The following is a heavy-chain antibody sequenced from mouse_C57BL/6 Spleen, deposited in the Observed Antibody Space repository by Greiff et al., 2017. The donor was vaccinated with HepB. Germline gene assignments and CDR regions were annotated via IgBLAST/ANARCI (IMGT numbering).Heavy chain of an antibody. Sequence: VQLQQSGPELVKPGASVKLSCKASGYTFTSYDINWVKQRPGQGLEWIGWIYPRDGSTKYNEKFKGKATLTVDTSSSTAYMELHSLTSEDSAVYLCARSEGYAWFAYWGQGTLVTVSA. CDR3: ARSEGYAWFAY. D-gene: IGHD2-2*01. CDR2: IYPRDGST. V-gene: IGHV1-85*01. CDR1: GYTFTSYD. J-gene: IGHJ3*01.